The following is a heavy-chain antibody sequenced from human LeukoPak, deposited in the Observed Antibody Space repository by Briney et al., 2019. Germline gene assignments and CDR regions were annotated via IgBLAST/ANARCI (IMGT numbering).Heavy chain of an antibody. CDR2: TKHDGSVK. D-gene: IGHD2-2*01. CDR1: GFTFSNYW. Sequence: PGGSLRLSCAVSGFTFSNYWMSWVRQAPGKGLEWVANTKHDGSVKYYVDSVKGRFTISRDNARDSLFLQMSSLRAEDTAVYYCARELPGAMNAFDIWGQGAMVTVSS. CDR3: ARELPGAMNAFDI. J-gene: IGHJ3*02. V-gene: IGHV3-7*01.